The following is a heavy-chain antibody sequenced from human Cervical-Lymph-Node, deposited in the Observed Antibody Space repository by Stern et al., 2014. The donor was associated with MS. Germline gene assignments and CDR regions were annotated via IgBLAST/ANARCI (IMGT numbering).Heavy chain of an antibody. CDR1: GGSVSSANYY. V-gene: IGHV4-61*02. CDR2: MYSSGST. CDR3: ATEYTYGRVYNWFDS. D-gene: IGHD5-18*01. Sequence: QVQLQQSGPGLVKPSQTLSLTCSVSGGSVSSANYYWSWIRQPAGKGLEWIGRMYSSGSTNYHPSLKSRVSISVDKTKNHFSLKLSSVTAADTAVYYCATEYTYGRVYNWFDSWGQGTLVTVSS. J-gene: IGHJ5*01.